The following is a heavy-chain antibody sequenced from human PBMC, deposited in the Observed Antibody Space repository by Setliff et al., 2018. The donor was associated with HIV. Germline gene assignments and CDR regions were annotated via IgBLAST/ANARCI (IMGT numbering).Heavy chain of an antibody. J-gene: IGHJ6*03. D-gene: IGHD6-13*01. CDR2: VYYFGGA. CDR1: GASVNSTFYH. V-gene: IGHV4-39*01. Sequence: PSETLSLTCSVSGASVNSTFYHWAWIRQPPGQGLEWIGSVYYFGGAFYNPSLESRVTISADLSKKGFSLRLSSVTVADTAVYYCVRHRDPPGSRWIYYYYYMDLWGEGTTVTVSS. CDR3: VRHRDPPGSRWIYYYYYMDL.